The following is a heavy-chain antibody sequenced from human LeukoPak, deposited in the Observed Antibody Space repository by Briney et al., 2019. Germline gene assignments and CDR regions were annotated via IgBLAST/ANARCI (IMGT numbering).Heavy chain of an antibody. Sequence: GGSLRLSCAASGFTFSSYWISWVRQAPGKGLEWVANIKQDVSEKYYVDSVKGRFTISRDNAKNSLYLQMNSLRAADTAVYYCARVLWFGESNFDYWGQGTLVTVSS. CDR3: ARVLWFGESNFDY. J-gene: IGHJ4*02. CDR1: GFTFSSYW. V-gene: IGHV3-7*01. CDR2: IKQDVSEK. D-gene: IGHD3-10*01.